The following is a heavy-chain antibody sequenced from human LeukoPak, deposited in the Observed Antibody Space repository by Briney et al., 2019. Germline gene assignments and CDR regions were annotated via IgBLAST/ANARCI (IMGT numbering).Heavy chain of an antibody. Sequence: PGGSLRLSCAASGFTLNDHYMDWVRQAPGKGLEWVGRIKNKRGSYTADYAASVKRRFTISRDDSQNSLYLQMNSLKTEDTAVYYCGRDTATALDYWGQGTLVTVSS. CDR2: IKNKRGSYTA. J-gene: IGHJ4*02. D-gene: IGHD2-21*02. CDR3: GRDTATALDY. V-gene: IGHV3-72*01. CDR1: GFTLNDHY.